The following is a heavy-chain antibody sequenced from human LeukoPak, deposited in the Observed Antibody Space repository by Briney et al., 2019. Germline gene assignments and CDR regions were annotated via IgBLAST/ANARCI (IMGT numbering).Heavy chain of an antibody. V-gene: IGHV1-69*06. CDR2: IIPIFGTA. J-gene: IGHJ6*03. CDR1: GGTFSSYA. CDR3: ARDGGGYDHHLHYYYYYMDV. D-gene: IGHD5-12*01. Sequence: ASVKVSCKASGGTFSSYAISWVRQAPGQGLEWMGGIIPIFGTANYAQKFQGRVTITADKSTSTAYMELSSLRSEDTAVYYCARDGGGYDHHLHYYYYYMDVWGKGTTVTVSS.